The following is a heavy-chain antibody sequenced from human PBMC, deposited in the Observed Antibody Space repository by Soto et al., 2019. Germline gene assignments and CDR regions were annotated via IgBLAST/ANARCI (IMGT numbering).Heavy chain of an antibody. CDR1: GGTFSTSA. D-gene: IGHD1-7*01. Sequence: QVQLMQSGAEVKKPGSSVKVSCKASGGTFSTSAISWVRQAPGEGLEWVGGIMPVFATPDYAQKFQGRVTISANEATTTASLELTSLTTDDTAVYCCARDKDRQQFGGNYCYMLDGWGQGTAITVSS. V-gene: IGHV1-69*12. CDR3: ARDKDRQQFGGNYCYMLDG. J-gene: IGHJ6*02. CDR2: IMPVFATP.